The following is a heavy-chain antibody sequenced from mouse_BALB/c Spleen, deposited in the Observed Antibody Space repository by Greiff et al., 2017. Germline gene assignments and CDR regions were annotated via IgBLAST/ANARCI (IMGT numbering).Heavy chain of an antibody. D-gene: IGHD1-1*01. CDR3: STTVVAPYAMDY. Sequence: EVQVVESGTVLARPGASVKMSCKASGYSFTSYWMHWVKQRPGQGLEWIGAIYPGNSDTSYNQKFKGKAKLTAVTSASTAYMELSSLTNEDSAVYYCSTTVVAPYAMDYWGQGTSVTVSS. CDR1: GYSFTSYW. CDR2: IYPGNSDT. V-gene: IGHV1-5*01. J-gene: IGHJ4*01.